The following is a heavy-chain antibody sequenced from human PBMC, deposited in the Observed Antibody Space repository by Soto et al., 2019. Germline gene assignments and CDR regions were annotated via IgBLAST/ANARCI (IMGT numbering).Heavy chain of an antibody. J-gene: IGHJ6*02. CDR1: GYTFTSYG. V-gene: IGHV1-18*01. D-gene: IGHD4-17*01. CDR3: ARYNGDYVPTNYYYYGMDV. Sequence: GASVKVSCKASGYTFTSYGISWVRQAPGQGLEWMGWISAYNGNTNYAQKLQGRVTMTTDTSTSTAYMELRSLRSDDTAVYYCARYNGDYVPTNYYYYGMDVWGQGTTVTVS. CDR2: ISAYNGNT.